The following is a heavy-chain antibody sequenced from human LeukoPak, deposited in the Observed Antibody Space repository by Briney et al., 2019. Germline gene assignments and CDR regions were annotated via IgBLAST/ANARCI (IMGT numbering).Heavy chain of an antibody. V-gene: IGHV3-23*01. D-gene: IGHD3-22*01. CDR1: GFTFSSYA. Sequence: GSLRLSCAASGFTFSSYAMTWVRQAPGKGLEWVSGISSSGGTKYHADSVKGRFTISRDNSKNTLYLQMNSLRAEDTAVYYCVRKASYYDSSEDGYFDLWGRGTLVTVSS. CDR2: ISSSGGTK. J-gene: IGHJ2*01. CDR3: VRKASYYDSSEDGYFDL.